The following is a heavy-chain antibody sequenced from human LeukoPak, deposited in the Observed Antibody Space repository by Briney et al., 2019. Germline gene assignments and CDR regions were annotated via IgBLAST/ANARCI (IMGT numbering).Heavy chain of an antibody. CDR3: ARDRSYGSFNY. J-gene: IGHJ4*02. Sequence: GGSLRLSCAASGFTFSSFEMNWVRQAPGKGLEGVSYISSSGSTIYYADSVKGRFTISRDNAKNSLYLQMSSLRAEDTAVYYCARDRSYGSFNYWGQGTLVTVSS. V-gene: IGHV3-48*03. D-gene: IGHD5-18*01. CDR1: GFTFSSFE. CDR2: ISSSGSTI.